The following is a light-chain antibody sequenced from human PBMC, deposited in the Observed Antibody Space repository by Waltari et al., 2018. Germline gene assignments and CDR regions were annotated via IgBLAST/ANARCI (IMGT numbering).Light chain of an antibody. CDR1: NSNIGSNV. CDR3: ATWDDRLTGVL. CDR2: SND. V-gene: IGLV1-44*01. J-gene: IGLJ3*02. Sequence: QSVLTQPPSASGTPGQRVTISCSGSNSNIGSNVVNWYQQLPGKAPRLLIYSNDAGPAGDPDRFSGSKSGTSASLAISGLQSEYEADYYCATWDDRLTGVLFGGGTKVTVL.